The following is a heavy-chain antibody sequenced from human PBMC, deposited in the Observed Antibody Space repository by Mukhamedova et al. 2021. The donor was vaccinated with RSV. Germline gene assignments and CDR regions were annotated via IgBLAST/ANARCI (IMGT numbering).Heavy chain of an antibody. CDR3: ARVGYGSGPIYYYGMDV. CDR2: VFHRGTT. J-gene: IGHJ6*02. V-gene: IGHV4-59*01. D-gene: IGHD3-10*01. Sequence: GLEWLGYVFHRGTTNYNPSVRSRLTISVDTSKNQFSLKLVSATAADSALYYCARVGYGSGPIYYYGMDVWGRGTTVTVSS.